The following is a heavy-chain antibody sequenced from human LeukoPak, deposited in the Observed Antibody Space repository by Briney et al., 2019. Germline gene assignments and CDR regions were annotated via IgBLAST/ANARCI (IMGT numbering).Heavy chain of an antibody. CDR1: GFMFSDFY. CDR2: MKGDGSEA. CDR3: ARDRKPSSYLGLHV. Sequence: GGSLRLSCVASGFMFSDFYMSWVRRAPERGLEWVANMKGDGSEAYYVGSVRGRFTISRDNARQSLFLQMNNVRVEDTAVYYCARDRKPSSYLGLHVWGQGTTVTVSS. J-gene: IGHJ6*02. V-gene: IGHV3-7*01. D-gene: IGHD6-6*01.